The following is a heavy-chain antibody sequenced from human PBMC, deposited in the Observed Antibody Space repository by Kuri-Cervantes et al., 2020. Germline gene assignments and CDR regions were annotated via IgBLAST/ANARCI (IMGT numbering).Heavy chain of an antibody. CDR3: ARREWFGELLNYWFDP. Sequence: ASVKVSCKASGYTFTSYDINWVRQATGQGLEWMGWMNPNSGNTGYAQKFQGRVTMTRNTSISTAYMELSSLRSEDTAVYYCARREWFGELLNYWFDPWGQGTLVTVSS. D-gene: IGHD3-10*01. J-gene: IGHJ5*02. CDR1: GYTFTSYD. CDR2: MNPNSGNT. V-gene: IGHV1-8*01.